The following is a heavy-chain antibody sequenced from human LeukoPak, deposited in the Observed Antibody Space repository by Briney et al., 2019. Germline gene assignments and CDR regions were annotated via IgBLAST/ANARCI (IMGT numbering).Heavy chain of an antibody. CDR1: GFTFDDYT. CDR3: AKDRSDGDYDYFDY. Sequence: GGSLSLSCAASGFTFDDYTMHWVRQAPGKGLEWVSLISWDGGSTYYADSVKGRFTISRDNSKNSLYLQMNSLRTEDTALYYCAKDRSDGDYDYFDYWGQGTLVTVSS. J-gene: IGHJ4*02. V-gene: IGHV3-43*01. CDR2: ISWDGGST. D-gene: IGHD4-17*01.